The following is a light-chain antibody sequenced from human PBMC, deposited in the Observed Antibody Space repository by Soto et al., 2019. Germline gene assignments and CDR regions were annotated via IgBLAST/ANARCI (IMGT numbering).Light chain of an antibody. CDR2: AAS. Sequence: DIVLTQSPGTLSLSRGERATLSCRASQSVSSSYLAWYQQIPGQAPRLLIYAASSRATGIPDRFSGSGSGNDFTLTISRLETEDFAVYYCQQYGSSPYTFGQGTKLEIK. J-gene: IGKJ2*01. V-gene: IGKV3-20*01. CDR3: QQYGSSPYT. CDR1: QSVSSSY.